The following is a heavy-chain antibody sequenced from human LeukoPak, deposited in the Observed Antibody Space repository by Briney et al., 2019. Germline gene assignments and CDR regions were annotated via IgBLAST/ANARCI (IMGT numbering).Heavy chain of an antibody. V-gene: IGHV4-38-2*02. CDR1: GYSINSGYY. CDR2: VYHTGTA. CDR3: VRDGPYRITNMDV. Sequence: SETLSLTCAVSGYSINSGYYRGWIRQPPGEGLEWIGSVYHTGTAYYNPSLESRVTISLDRSKNQVSLKVSPLTAADTAVYYCVRDGPYRITNMDVWGKGTTVTVSS. J-gene: IGHJ6*03.